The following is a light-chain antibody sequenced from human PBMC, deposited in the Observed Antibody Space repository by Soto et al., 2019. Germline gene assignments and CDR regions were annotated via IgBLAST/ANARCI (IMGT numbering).Light chain of an antibody. Sequence: ENVLTQSPGTLSLSPGEGATLSCRASQSVSSNYLAWYQQKPGQAPRLLIYDTSSRATGIPDRFSGSGSGTYVTLTISRLEPEDLAVYYCQQYGNSRYTFGQGTKLEIK. CDR3: QQYGNSRYT. CDR1: QSVSSNY. CDR2: DTS. J-gene: IGKJ2*01. V-gene: IGKV3-20*01.